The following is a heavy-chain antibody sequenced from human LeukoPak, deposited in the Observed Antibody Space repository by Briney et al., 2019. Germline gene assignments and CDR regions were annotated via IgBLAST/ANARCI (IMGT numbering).Heavy chain of an antibody. CDR2: ISSSGSTI. CDR3: ARGLHDYGDYVSAFDI. Sequence: GGSLRLSCAASGFTFSSYEMNWVRQAPGKGLEWVSYISSSGSTIYYADSVKGRFTISRDNAKNSLYLQMNSLRAEDTAVYYCARGLHDYGDYVSAFDIWGEGTRVTVSS. V-gene: IGHV3-48*03. CDR1: GFTFSSYE. D-gene: IGHD4-17*01. J-gene: IGHJ3*02.